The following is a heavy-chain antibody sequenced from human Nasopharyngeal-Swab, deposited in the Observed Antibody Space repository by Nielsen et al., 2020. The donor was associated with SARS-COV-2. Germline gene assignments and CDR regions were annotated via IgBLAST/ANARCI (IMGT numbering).Heavy chain of an antibody. J-gene: IGHJ4*02. CDR2: IKSKTDGGTT. CDR1: GFTFSNAW. V-gene: IGHV3-15*01. D-gene: IGHD2-21*01. Sequence: GESLKISCAASGFTFSNAWMSWVRQAPGKGPEWVGRIKSKTDGGTTDYAAPVKGRFTISRDDSKNTLYLQMNSLKTEDTAVYYCAVPTRFVGFDYWGQGTLVTVSS. CDR3: AVPTRFVGFDY.